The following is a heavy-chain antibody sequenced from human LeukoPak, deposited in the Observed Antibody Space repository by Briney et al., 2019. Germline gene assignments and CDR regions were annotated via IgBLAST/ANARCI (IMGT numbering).Heavy chain of an antibody. CDR1: GFSFSDYY. V-gene: IGHV3-69-1*01. CDR3: ARGDDAFDI. Sequence: MPGGSLRLSCAASGFSFSDYYMSWIRQAPGKGLEWVSHISSSSNIYYADSVKGRSTISRDNAKNSLYLQLSSLRDEDAAVYYCARGDDAFDIWGQGTMVTVSS. CDR2: ISSSSNI. J-gene: IGHJ3*02.